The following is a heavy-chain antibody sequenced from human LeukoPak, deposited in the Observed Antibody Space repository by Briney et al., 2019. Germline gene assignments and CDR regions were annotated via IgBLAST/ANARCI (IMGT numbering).Heavy chain of an antibody. CDR1: GFTFSSYW. J-gene: IGHJ4*02. D-gene: IGHD3-3*01. V-gene: IGHV3-74*01. CDR2: INSDGSST. Sequence: GGSLRLSCAASGFTFSSYWMHWVRQAPGKGLVWVSRINSDGSSTSYADSVKGRFTISRDNAKNTLYLQMNSLRAEDTAVYYCAKDIGPGEDFWSGYYDYWGQGTLVTVSS. CDR3: AKDIGPGEDFWSGYYDY.